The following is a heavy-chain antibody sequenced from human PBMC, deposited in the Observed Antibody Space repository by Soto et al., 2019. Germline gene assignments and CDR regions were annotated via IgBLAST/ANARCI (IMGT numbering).Heavy chain of an antibody. CDR1: GFTFDDYA. D-gene: IGHD1-1*01. CDR2: ISANSGSI. Sequence: GGSLRLSCVGSGFTFDDYAMHWVRKVPGKGLEWVSGISANSGSIDYADSVRGRFTISRDNAKNSLYLQMNGLKSEDTALYYCAKDIGNQIQLDYSGPGPLVTVYS. CDR3: AKDIGNQIQLDY. J-gene: IGHJ4*02. V-gene: IGHV3-9*01.